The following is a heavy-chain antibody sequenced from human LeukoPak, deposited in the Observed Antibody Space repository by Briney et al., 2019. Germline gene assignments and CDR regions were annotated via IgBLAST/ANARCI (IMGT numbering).Heavy chain of an antibody. V-gene: IGHV4-59*08. CDR1: GDSISTYY. CDR2: IHNSGST. CDR3: ARQGDYVGNWFDP. J-gene: IGHJ5*02. Sequence: SETLSLTCTVSGDSISTYYWSWLRQPPGKGLEWIGYIHNSGSTNYNPSLKSRVTISVDTSDNQFSLELSSVTAADTAVYYCARQGDYVGNWFDPWGQGTLVTVSP. D-gene: IGHD4-23*01.